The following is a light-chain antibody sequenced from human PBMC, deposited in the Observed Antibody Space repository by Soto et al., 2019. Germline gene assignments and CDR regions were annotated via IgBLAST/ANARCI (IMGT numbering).Light chain of an antibody. V-gene: IGLV1-40*01. CDR3: QSYDSNLSEV. J-gene: IGLJ1*01. CDR1: GSNIGAGYG. Sequence: QSVLTQPPSVPGAPGQTVTISCTGSGSNIGAGYGVQWYQQLPGTAPRLLIYGSDDRPSGVPDRFSASVSGNSASLDITGLQTEDEAVYSCQSYDSNLSEVFGPGTKVTVL. CDR2: GSD.